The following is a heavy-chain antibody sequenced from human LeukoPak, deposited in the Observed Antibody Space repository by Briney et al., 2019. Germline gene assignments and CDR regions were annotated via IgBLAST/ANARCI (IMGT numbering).Heavy chain of an antibody. D-gene: IGHD3-22*01. Sequence: GASVKVSCKTSGGTFSSYALSWVRQAPGQGLEWMGGITPIFGTAKYAQKFQGRVTITADESTSTAYMELSRLRSEDTAVYYCAREWDYDSSGYYYYYWGQGTLVTVSS. CDR1: GGTFSSYA. J-gene: IGHJ4*02. CDR2: ITPIFGTA. V-gene: IGHV1-69*13. CDR3: AREWDYDSSGYYYYY.